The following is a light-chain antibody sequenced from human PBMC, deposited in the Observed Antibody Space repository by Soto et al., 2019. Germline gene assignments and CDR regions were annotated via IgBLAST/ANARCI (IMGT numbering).Light chain of an antibody. CDR3: QQYYETPFT. J-gene: IGKJ4*01. CDR1: QSVFYRSTKTNY. Sequence: DIVMTQSPDSLTVSLGDRATISCKSSQSVFYRSTKTNYLGWYQQKPGQRPRLLIYWASTREIGVPDRFSGSGSRTDFTLTISSLQAEDAAIYYCQQYYETPFTFGGGTKVEI. V-gene: IGKV4-1*01. CDR2: WAS.